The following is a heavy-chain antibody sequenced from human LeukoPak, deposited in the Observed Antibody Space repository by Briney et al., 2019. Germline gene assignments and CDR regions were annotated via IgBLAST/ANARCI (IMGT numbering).Heavy chain of an antibody. J-gene: IGHJ4*02. CDR1: GFTLRSYS. Sequence: GGSLRLSCAASGFTLRSYSMNWVRQAPGMGLEWVASISLSSSYIDYADSVKGRFSISRDNAKNSLFLQINSLRAEDTAVYYCAPSCGSDCPGAYWGQGTLVTVSS. D-gene: IGHD2-21*02. V-gene: IGHV3-21*04. CDR2: ISLSSSYI. CDR3: APSCGSDCPGAY.